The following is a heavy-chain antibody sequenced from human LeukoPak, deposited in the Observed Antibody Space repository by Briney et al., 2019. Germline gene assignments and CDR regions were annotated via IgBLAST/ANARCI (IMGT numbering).Heavy chain of an antibody. Sequence: PSETLSLTCTVSGYSISSGYYWCWIRQPPGKGLEWIGSIYHSGSTYYNPSLKSRVTISVDTSKNQFSLKLSSVTAADTAVYYCAINWNQDYYYYMDVWGKGTTVTVSS. CDR1: GYSISSGYY. CDR2: IYHSGST. V-gene: IGHV4-38-2*02. D-gene: IGHD1-1*01. J-gene: IGHJ6*03. CDR3: AINWNQDYYYYMDV.